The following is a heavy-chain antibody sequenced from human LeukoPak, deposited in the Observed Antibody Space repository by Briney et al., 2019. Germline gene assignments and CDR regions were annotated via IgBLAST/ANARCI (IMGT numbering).Heavy chain of an antibody. CDR3: ARDRRVTGRPDIDY. CDR1: AFTFRNHW. D-gene: IGHD6-6*01. V-gene: IGHV3-74*03. Sequence: GGSLRPSCAASAFTFRNHWMHWVRQTPGKGLVWVSRISSDGSSTTYADSVKGRFTISRDNAKNTLYLQMNNLRAEHTAMYYCARDRRVTGRPDIDYWGQGTLAIVSS. J-gene: IGHJ4*02. CDR2: ISSDGSST.